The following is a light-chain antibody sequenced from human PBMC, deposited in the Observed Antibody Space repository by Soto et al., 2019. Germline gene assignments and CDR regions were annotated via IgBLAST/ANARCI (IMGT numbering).Light chain of an antibody. CDR3: QVWDTSRDQGV. CDR2: DDS. V-gene: IGLV3-21*02. Sequence: SYELTQPPSVSVAPGQTATVTCGGNNVGSKSVHWYQQKPGQAPVLVAYDDSDRPSGIPERFSGSNSGNTATLTISRVEAGDEADYYCQVWDTSRDQGVFGNGTEVTVL. J-gene: IGLJ1*01. CDR1: NVGSKS.